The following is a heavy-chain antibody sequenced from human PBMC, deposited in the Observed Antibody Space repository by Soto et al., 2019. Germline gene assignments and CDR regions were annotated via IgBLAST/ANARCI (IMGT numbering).Heavy chain of an antibody. J-gene: IGHJ5*02. CDR3: VRDFGSVAGRFDP. D-gene: IGHD6-19*01. CDR2: NIPLVRRP. Sequence: SEKVACKSSGGPVNNFFVSLVRQAPGQGLEWVGGNIPLVRRPSRSYKFQDRVIVSADASTSSAYLDFFDLTSDDTAVYYWVRDFGSVAGRFDPWGQGTQVTVSS. CDR1: GGPVNNFF. V-gene: IGHV1-69*13.